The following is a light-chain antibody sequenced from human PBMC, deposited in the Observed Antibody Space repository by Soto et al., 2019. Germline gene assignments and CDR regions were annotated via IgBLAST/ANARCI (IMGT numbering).Light chain of an antibody. CDR2: WAS. CDR3: HQYYDSPLT. J-gene: IGKJ4*01. V-gene: IGKV4-1*01. Sequence: DIVMTQSPDSLAVSLGERATINCRSSQTVLYSSNNRDYLAWYQQKPGQPPKLLIYWASARESGVPDRLSGSGSGTDFTLTISSLQAEDVAVYYCHQYYDSPLTFGGGTKVDIK. CDR1: QTVLYSSNNRDY.